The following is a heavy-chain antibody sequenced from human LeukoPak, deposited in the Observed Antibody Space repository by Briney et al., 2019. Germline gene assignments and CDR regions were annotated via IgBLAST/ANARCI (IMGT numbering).Heavy chain of an antibody. J-gene: IGHJ4*02. CDR3: AKRLGGLPAFDY. V-gene: IGHV3-23*01. CDR2: ISGNTATI. Sequence: GGSLRLSCAASGFTFRNYGMSWVRQAPGKGLEWVSGISGNTATINYAAPVKGRFTISRDNSKNTLYLQMNSLRAEDTAVYYCAKRLGGLPAFDYWGQGTLVTVSS. CDR1: GFTFRNYG. D-gene: IGHD6-19*01.